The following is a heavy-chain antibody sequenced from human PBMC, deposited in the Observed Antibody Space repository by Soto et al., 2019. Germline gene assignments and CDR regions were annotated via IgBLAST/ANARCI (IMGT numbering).Heavy chain of an antibody. D-gene: IGHD3-10*01. Sequence: ASVKVSGKASGHTFTSYDINWVRQATGHGLEWMGWINPNSGNIGYAQKFQGRVTMTRDTAIRTAYMEVSRLRSDDTAVYYCARGRASGSYFLLDYWGQGTLVTVSS. V-gene: IGHV1-8*01. CDR2: INPNSGNI. CDR3: ARGRASGSYFLLDY. J-gene: IGHJ4*02. CDR1: GHTFTSYD.